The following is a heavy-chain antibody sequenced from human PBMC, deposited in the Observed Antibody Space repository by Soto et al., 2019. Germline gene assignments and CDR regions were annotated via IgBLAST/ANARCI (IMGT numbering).Heavy chain of an antibody. V-gene: IGHV1-8*01. CDR3: ARGHPRKYYYYYGMDV. CDR1: GYTFTSYD. J-gene: IGHJ6*02. Sequence: QVQLVQSGAEVKKPGASVKVSCKASGYTFTSYDINWVRQATGQGLEWMGWMNPNSGNTGYAQKFQGRVTMTRNTSISTAYMELSSLRSEDTAVYYCARGHPRKYYYYYGMDVWGQGTTVTVSS. CDR2: MNPNSGNT.